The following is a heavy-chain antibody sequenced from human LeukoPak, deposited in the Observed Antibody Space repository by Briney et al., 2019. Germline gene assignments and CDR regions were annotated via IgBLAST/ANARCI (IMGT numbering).Heavy chain of an antibody. J-gene: IGHJ3*02. V-gene: IGHV1-2*02. Sequence: GASVKVSCKASRYTFTGYYMHWVRQAPGQGLEWMGWINPNSGGTNYAQKFQGRVTMTRDTSISTAYMELSRLRSDDTAVYYCARRGGYGDLPDAFDIWGQGTMVTVSS. CDR1: RYTFTGYY. CDR3: ARRGGYGDLPDAFDI. CDR2: INPNSGGT. D-gene: IGHD4-17*01.